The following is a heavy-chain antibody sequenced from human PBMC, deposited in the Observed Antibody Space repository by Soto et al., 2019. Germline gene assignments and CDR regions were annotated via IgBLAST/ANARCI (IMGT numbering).Heavy chain of an antibody. V-gene: IGHV3-23*01. Sequence: EVQLLESGGGLVQPGGSLRLSCAASGFTFSSYAMSWVRQAPGKGLEWVSAISGSGGSTYYADSVKGRFTISRDNSKNPLYLQMNSLRDEDTAVYYCAKASGWFGEFDYWGQGTLVTVSS. CDR3: AKASGWFGEFDY. CDR2: ISGSGGST. D-gene: IGHD3-10*01. CDR1: GFTFSSYA. J-gene: IGHJ4*02.